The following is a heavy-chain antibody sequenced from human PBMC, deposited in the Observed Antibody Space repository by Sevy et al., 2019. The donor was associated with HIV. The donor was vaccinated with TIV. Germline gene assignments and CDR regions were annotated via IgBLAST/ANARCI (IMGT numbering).Heavy chain of an antibody. CDR2: IKQDGSEK. D-gene: IGHD1-26*01. J-gene: IGHJ6*03. CDR1: GFTFGSYW. CDR3: ARVSEGALYMDV. Sequence: GGSLRLSCAASGFTFGSYWMSWVRQAPGKGLEWVANIKQDGSEKYYVDSVKGRFTISRDNAKNSLYLQMNSLRAEDTAVYYCARVSEGALYMDVWGKGTTVTVSS. V-gene: IGHV3-7*03.